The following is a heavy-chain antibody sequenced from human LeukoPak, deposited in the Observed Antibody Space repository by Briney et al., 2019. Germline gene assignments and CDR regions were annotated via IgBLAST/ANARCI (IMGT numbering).Heavy chain of an antibody. CDR2: IKEDGSEK. V-gene: IGHV3-7*01. CDR3: TGEVPYYYYMDV. CDR1: GFTFNSYS. D-gene: IGHD1-1*01. J-gene: IGHJ6*03. Sequence: GGSLRLSCAASGFTFNSYSMNWVRQAPGKGLEWVANIKEDGSEKYYVDSVTGRFTISRDNAKNSLYLQMNSLRAEDTAVYYCTGEVPYYYYMDVWGKGTTVTVSS.